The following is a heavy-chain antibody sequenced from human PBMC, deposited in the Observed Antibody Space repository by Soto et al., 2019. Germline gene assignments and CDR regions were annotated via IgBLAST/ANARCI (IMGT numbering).Heavy chain of an antibody. CDR2: IRSKAYGGTT. J-gene: IGHJ3*02. V-gene: IGHV3-49*03. D-gene: IGHD2-2*01. CDR3: TRGDQLPFDAFDI. Sequence: EVQLVESGGGLVQPGRSLRLSCTASGFTFGDYAMSWFRQAPGKGLEWVGFIRSKAYGGTTEYAASVKGRFTISRDDSKSIAYMQMNSLKTEETAVYYCTRGDQLPFDAFDIWGQGTMVTVST. CDR1: GFTFGDYA.